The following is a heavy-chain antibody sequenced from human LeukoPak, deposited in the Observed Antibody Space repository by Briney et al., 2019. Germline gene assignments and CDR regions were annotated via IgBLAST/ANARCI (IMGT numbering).Heavy chain of an antibody. V-gene: IGHV4-34*01. D-gene: IGHD1-26*01. J-gene: IGHJ4*02. CDR3: ARDPGYSRPSSYGYFDH. CDR1: GGSFSGYY. Sequence: SETLSLTCAVYGGSFSGYYWSWIRQPPGKGLEWIGEINHSGSTNYNPSLKSRVTISVDTSKNQFSLKLSSVTATDTAVYYCARDPGYSRPSSYGYFDHWGQGTLATVSS. CDR2: INHSGST.